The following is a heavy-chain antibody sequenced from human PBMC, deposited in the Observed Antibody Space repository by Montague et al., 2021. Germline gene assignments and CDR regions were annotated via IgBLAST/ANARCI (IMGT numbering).Heavy chain of an antibody. J-gene: IGHJ4*02. V-gene: IGHV3-23*01. CDR1: GFTFSRYA. D-gene: IGHD2-15*01. Sequence: SLRLSCAASGFTFSRYAMSWVRQAPGKGLEWVSAISGSGGSTYYADSVKGRFTISRDNSKSTLYLQMNSLRAEDTAVYSCAKEEEYCSGDSCYIDYWGQGTLVTVSS. CDR2: ISGSGGST. CDR3: AKEEEYCSGDSCYIDY.